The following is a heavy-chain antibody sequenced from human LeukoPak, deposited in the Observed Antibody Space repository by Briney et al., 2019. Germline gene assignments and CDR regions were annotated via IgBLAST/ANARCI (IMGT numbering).Heavy chain of an antibody. Sequence: TETLSLTCTVSGGSISSYYWSWIRQPPGKGLEWIGYIYYSGSTNYNPSLKSRVTISVDTSKNQFSLKLSSVTAADTAVYYCARHLWLGVFDYWGQGTLVTVSS. J-gene: IGHJ4*02. CDR3: ARHLWLGVFDY. CDR1: GGSISSYY. V-gene: IGHV4-59*08. D-gene: IGHD6-19*01. CDR2: IYYSGST.